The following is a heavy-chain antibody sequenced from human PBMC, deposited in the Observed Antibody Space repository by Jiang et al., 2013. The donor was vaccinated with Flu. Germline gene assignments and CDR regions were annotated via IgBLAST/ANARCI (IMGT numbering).Heavy chain of an antibody. CDR3: ARLSGYYDSSGYYYDPVQGYYFDY. Sequence: GLVKPSETLSLTCTVSGGSISSSSYYWGWIRQPPGKGLEWIGSIYYSGSTYYNPSLKSRVTISVDTSKNQFSLKLSSVTAADTAVYYCARLSGYYDSSGYYYDPVQGYYFDYWGQGTLVTVSS. J-gene: IGHJ4*02. V-gene: IGHV4-39*01. CDR2: IYYSGST. D-gene: IGHD3-22*01. CDR1: GGSISSSSYY.